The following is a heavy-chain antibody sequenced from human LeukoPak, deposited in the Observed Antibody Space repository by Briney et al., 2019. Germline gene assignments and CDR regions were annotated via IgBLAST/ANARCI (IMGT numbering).Heavy chain of an antibody. J-gene: IGHJ3*02. D-gene: IGHD3/OR15-3a*01. CDR3: ARAGLSRAFDI. CDR2: INSDGSST. Sequence: PGGSLRLSCAASGFTFSSYWMHWVRQAPGKGLVWASRINSDGSSTSYADSVKGRFTISRDNSKNTLYLQMNSLRAEDTAVYYCARAGLSRAFDIWGQGTMVTVSS. V-gene: IGHV3-74*01. CDR1: GFTFSSYW.